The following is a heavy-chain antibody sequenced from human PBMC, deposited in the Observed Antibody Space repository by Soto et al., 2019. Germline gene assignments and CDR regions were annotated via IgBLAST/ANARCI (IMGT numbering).Heavy chain of an antibody. CDR1: GGTFSSYA. V-gene: IGHV1-69*12. D-gene: IGHD3-10*01. CDR2: IIRISGTS. CDR3: ARQGSNEYYYYGMDV. Sequence: QVQLVQSGAEVKKPGSSVKVSCKASGGTFSSYAINWVRQAPGQGLEWMGGIIRISGTSDYAQRFQGRVTITADESTSTAYMELSSLRSEDTAVYYCARQGSNEYYYYGMDVWGQGTTVTVSS. J-gene: IGHJ6*02.